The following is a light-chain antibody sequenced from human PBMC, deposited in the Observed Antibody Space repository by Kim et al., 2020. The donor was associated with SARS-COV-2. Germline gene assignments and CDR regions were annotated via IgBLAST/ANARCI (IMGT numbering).Light chain of an antibody. Sequence: SSELTQAPAVSVALGQTVRITCQGDSLRSYYASWYQQRPGQAPVLVIFRQNNRSSGIPDRFSGYSSVNTASLTIPGAQSEDEADYYCSSRVIGAPHLLFGGGTSWPS. CDR3: SSRVIGAPHLL. V-gene: IGLV3-19*01. CDR1: SLRSYY. J-gene: IGLJ2*01. CDR2: RQN.